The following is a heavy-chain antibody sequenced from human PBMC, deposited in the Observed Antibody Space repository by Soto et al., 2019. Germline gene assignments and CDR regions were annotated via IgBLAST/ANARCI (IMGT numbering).Heavy chain of an antibody. CDR1: GFTFSSYG. J-gene: IGHJ4*02. CDR3: ARDRRYFDWFSLNYFDY. V-gene: IGHV3-30*03. Sequence: GGSLRLSCAASGFTFSSYGMHWVRQAPGKGLEWVAVISYDGSNKYYADSVKGRFTISRDNAKNSLYLQMNSLRAEDTAVYYCARDRRYFDWFSLNYFDYWGQGTLVTVSS. D-gene: IGHD3-9*01. CDR2: ISYDGSNK.